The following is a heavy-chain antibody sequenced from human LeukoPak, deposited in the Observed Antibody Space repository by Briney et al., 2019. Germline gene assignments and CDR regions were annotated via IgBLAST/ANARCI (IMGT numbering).Heavy chain of an antibody. CDR2: INHSGST. CDR3: ARTSIYYDSSGYRS. CDR1: GGSFSGYY. V-gene: IGHV4-34*01. Sequence: SETLSLTCAVYGGSFSGYYWNWIRQPPGKGLEWIGEINHSGSTNYNPSLKSRVTISVDTSKNQFSLKLSSVTAADTAVYYCARTSIYYDSSGYRSCDQGTVVTVSS. J-gene: IGHJ5*02. D-gene: IGHD3-22*01.